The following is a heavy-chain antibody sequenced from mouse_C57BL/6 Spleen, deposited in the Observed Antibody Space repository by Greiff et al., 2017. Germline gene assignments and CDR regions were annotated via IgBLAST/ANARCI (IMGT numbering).Heavy chain of an antibody. CDR3: ARGGYYGNYGGYFDV. CDR1: GYTFTSYW. D-gene: IGHD2-1*01. V-gene: IGHV1-64*01. CDR2: IHPNSGST. J-gene: IGHJ1*03. Sequence: QVQLQQPGAELVKPGASVKLSCKASGYTFTSYWMHWVKQRPGQGLEWIGMIHPNSGSTNYNEKVKSKATLTVDKSSSTAYMQLSSLTSEDSAVYYWARGGYYGNYGGYFDVWGTGTTVTVAS.